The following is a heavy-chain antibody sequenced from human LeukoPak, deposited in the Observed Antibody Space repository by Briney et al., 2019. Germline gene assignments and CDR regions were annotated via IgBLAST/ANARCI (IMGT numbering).Heavy chain of an antibody. CDR1: GGSFSGYY. CDR3: ARGGCSSTSCPYSDWFDP. V-gene: IGHV4-34*01. J-gene: IGHJ5*02. D-gene: IGHD2-2*01. Sequence: SETLSLTCAVYGGSFSGYYWSWIRRPPGKGLEWIGEINHSGSTNYNPSLKSRVTISVDTSKNQFSLKLSSVTAADTAVHYCARGGCSSTSCPYSDWFDPWGQGTLVTVSS. CDR2: INHSGST.